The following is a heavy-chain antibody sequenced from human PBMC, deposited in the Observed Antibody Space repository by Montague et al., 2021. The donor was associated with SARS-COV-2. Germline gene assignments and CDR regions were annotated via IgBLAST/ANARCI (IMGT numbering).Heavy chain of an antibody. V-gene: IGHV4-61*02. D-gene: IGHD3-9*01. Sequence: TLSLTCTVSGGSIRSDGFYWNWIRQPAGEGLEWIGRIDASGTTNYKPSLKSRVIISLDRSKNQFSLKLSSVIAADTAVYYCARSAFRYFDRPGMDVWGQGTTVTVSS. CDR3: ARSAFRYFDRPGMDV. CDR2: IDASGTT. CDR1: GGSIRSDGFY. J-gene: IGHJ6*02.